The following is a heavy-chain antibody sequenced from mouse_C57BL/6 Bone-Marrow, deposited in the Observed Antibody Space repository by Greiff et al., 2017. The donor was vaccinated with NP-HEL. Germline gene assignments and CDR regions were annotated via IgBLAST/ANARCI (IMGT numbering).Heavy chain of an antibody. V-gene: IGHV5-15*01. CDR1: GFTFSDYG. D-gene: IGHD1-1*01. CDR2: ISNLAYSI. Sequence: DVKLVESGGGLVQPGGSLKLSCAASGFTFSDYGMAWVRQAPRQGPEWVAFISNLAYSIYYANTVTGRFTLSRENAKNTLYLEMSSLRSEDTAMYYCARHYYGFYYAMDYWGQGTSVTVSS. J-gene: IGHJ4*01. CDR3: ARHYYGFYYAMDY.